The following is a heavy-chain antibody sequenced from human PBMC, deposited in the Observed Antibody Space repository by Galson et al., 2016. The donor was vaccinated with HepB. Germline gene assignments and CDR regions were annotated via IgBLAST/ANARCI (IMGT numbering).Heavy chain of an antibody. V-gene: IGHV4-61*01. Sequence: ETLSLTCTVSGVSVSSGSYYWSWIRQPPGKGLEWIGYMYYTGSPSYNPPLKSRVTISLDTSNNQFSLRLTSLSAADTAVYFCAREGCRGGSCYHDHWGQGTLVTVSS. J-gene: IGHJ4*02. CDR1: GVSVSSGSYY. CDR3: AREGCRGGSCYHDH. CDR2: MYYTGSP. D-gene: IGHD2-15*01.